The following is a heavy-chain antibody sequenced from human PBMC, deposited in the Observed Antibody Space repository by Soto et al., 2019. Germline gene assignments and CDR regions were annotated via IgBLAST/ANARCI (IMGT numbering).Heavy chain of an antibody. V-gene: IGHV3-23*01. CDR2: VTGSGGST. J-gene: IGHJ6*03. Sequence: GGSLRLSCAASGFTFSSYAMTWVRQAPGKGLEWVSTVTGSGGSTYYADSVKGRFTISRDNSKNTLYLQMNSLRAEDTAAYYCAKGGASSYYYYMDVWGKGTTVTVS. CDR1: GFTFSSYA. CDR3: AKGGASSYYYYMDV. D-gene: IGHD3-22*01.